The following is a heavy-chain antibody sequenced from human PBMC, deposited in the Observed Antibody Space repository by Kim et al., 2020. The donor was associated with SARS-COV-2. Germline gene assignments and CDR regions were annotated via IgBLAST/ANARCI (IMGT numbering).Heavy chain of an antibody. CDR1: GYTFTGYF. J-gene: IGHJ5*02. CDR3: ARGNGYYFSS. CDR2: INPDSGGT. V-gene: IGHV1-2*02. D-gene: IGHD3-3*01. Sequence: ASVKVSCKASGYTFTGYFLHWVRQAPGQGLEWMGWINPDSGGTNYAQKFQGRVTMTWDTSISTAYMELSRLTSDDTAVYYCARGNGYYFSSWGPGTLVTVSS.